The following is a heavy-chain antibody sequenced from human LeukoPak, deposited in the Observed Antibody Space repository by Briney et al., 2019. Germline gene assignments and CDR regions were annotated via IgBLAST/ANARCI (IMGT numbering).Heavy chain of an antibody. V-gene: IGHV1-69*05. CDR3: ARGRRVEMAPISYCYYMDV. CDR1: GGTFSSYA. CDR2: IIPTFGTA. J-gene: IGHJ6*03. D-gene: IGHD5-24*01. Sequence: SVKVSCKASGGTFSSYAISWVRQASGQGLEWMGRIIPTFGTANYAQKFQGRVTITTDESTNTAYMELSSLRSEDTAVYYCARGRRVEMAPISYCYYMDVWGKGTTVTVSS.